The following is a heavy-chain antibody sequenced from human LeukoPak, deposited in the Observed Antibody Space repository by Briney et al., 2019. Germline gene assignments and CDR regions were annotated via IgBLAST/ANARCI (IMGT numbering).Heavy chain of an antibody. V-gene: IGHV3-30*02. CDR2: IQYDGSKK. Sequence: GGSLRLSCVASGFTFSSNGMHWVRQAPGKGLEWVTFIQYDGSKKYYADPVKGRFTISRDNSKNTLYLEMNSLRAEDTAVYYCAKDIGSYYDYWGQGILVTVSS. CDR3: AKDIGSYYDY. J-gene: IGHJ4*02. D-gene: IGHD3-10*01. CDR1: GFTFSSNG.